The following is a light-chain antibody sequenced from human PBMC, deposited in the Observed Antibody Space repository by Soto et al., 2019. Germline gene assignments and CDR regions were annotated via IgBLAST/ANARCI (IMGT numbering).Light chain of an antibody. J-gene: IGKJ2*01. CDR1: QTVASN. Sequence: EIVMTQSPAPLSVSPGERATLSCRASQTVASNLAWYQQKPGQAPRLLIHGASSRATGVPARFSGSGSGTEFTLTISSLQSEDFAVYYCQQYHNWPPQYTFGQGTKLQIK. V-gene: IGKV3-15*01. CDR2: GAS. CDR3: QQYHNWPPQYT.